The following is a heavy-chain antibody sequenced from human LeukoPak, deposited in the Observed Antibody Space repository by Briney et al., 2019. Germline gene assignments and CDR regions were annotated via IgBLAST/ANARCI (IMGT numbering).Heavy chain of an antibody. Sequence: GGSLRLSCTTSGFTFGDYPMNWFRQAPGKGLEWVGFIRSKAYGGTTEYAASVKGRFTISRDDSKSIAYLEMNSLKIEDTAVYYCTRQWGNYYYYMDVWGKGTTVTVSS. CDR2: IRSKAYGGTT. CDR1: GFTFGDYP. J-gene: IGHJ6*03. V-gene: IGHV3-49*03. CDR3: TRQWGNYYYYMDV. D-gene: IGHD1-26*01.